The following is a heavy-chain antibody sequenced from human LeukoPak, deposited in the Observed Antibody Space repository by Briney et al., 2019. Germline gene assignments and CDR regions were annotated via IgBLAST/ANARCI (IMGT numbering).Heavy chain of an antibody. J-gene: IGHJ4*02. CDR1: GGSFSTYY. Sequence: PSETLSLTCAVSGGSFSTYYWSWIRQPPGKGLEWIGELNHSGNTNYNPSPKRRVTISGDTSKSQFSLKLTSMTAADTAVYYCALATLFRPFDYWGRGTLVTVSS. CDR3: ALATLFRPFDY. V-gene: IGHV4-34*01. D-gene: IGHD5-24*01. CDR2: LNHSGNT.